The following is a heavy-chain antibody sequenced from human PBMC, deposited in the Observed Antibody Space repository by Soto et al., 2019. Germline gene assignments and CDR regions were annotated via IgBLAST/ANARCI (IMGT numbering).Heavy chain of an antibody. J-gene: IGHJ6*02. CDR3: ARSIWDWIVVVPAYSYCGMDV. D-gene: IGHD2-2*01. V-gene: IGHV1-18*04. CDR2: ISAYNGNT. CDR1: GYTFTSYG. Sequence: ASVKVSCKASGYTFTSYGISWVRQAPGQGLEWMGWISAYNGNTNYAQKLQGRVTMTTDTSTSTAYMELRSLRTDDTAVDYCARSIWDWIVVVPAYSYCGMDVWGQGTTVTVSS.